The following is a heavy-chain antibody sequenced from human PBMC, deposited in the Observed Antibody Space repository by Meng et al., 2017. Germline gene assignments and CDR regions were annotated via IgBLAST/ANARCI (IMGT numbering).Heavy chain of an antibody. CDR3: ARAYYYYGSGSYRYPLVFGG. Sequence: GGSLRLSCAASGFTFSDYYMNWVRQAPGKGLEWVSSISSSSTIYYADSVKGRFTISRDNAKNSLYLQMNSLRAEDTAVYYCARAYYYYGSGSYRYPLVFGGWGQGTLVTVSS. J-gene: IGHJ4*02. CDR2: ISSSSTI. V-gene: IGHV3-69-1*01. CDR1: GFTFSDYY. D-gene: IGHD3-10*01.